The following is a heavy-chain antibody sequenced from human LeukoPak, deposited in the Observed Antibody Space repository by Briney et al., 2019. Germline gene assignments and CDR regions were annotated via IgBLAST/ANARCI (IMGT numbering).Heavy chain of an antibody. J-gene: IGHJ3*02. CDR1: GGSISSSSYY. CDR3: ARHYIVVVVAAGAFDI. D-gene: IGHD2-15*01. Sequence: SETLSLTCTVSGGSISSSSYYWGWIRQPPGKGLEWIGSIYYSGSTYYNPSLKSRVTISVDTSKNQFSLKLSSVTAADTAVYYCARHYIVVVVAAGAFDIWGQGTMVTVSS. CDR2: IYYSGST. V-gene: IGHV4-39*01.